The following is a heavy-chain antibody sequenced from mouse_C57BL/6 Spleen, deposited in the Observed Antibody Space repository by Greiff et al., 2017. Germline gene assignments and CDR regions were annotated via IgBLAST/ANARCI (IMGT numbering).Heavy chain of an antibody. Sequence: QVQLQQPGAELVRPGSSVKLSCTASGYTFTSYWTHWVKQRPIQGLEWIGNIDPSDSDTHYNQKFKDKATLTVDKSYNTAYMQLSSLTSEDAAVYYGAKGGLYYGNAFHYWGQGTTLTVSS. CDR2: IDPSDSDT. D-gene: IGHD2-1*01. CDR3: AKGGLYYGNAFHY. V-gene: IGHV1-52*01. CDR1: GYTFTSYW. J-gene: IGHJ2*01.